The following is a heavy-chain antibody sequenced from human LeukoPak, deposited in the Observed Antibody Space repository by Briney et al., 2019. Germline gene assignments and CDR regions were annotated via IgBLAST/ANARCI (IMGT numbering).Heavy chain of an antibody. CDR2: IRSDGSST. CDR1: GFTFSRYW. D-gene: IGHD3-22*01. CDR3: AREQGYYSVPGY. V-gene: IGHV3-74*01. Sequence: GGSLRLSCAASGFTFSRYWMHWVRQAPGKGPVWVSRIRSDGSSTDYADSVEGRFTISRDNAKNTLYLQMNSLRAEDTAVYYCAREQGYYSVPGYWGQGTQVTVSS. J-gene: IGHJ4*02.